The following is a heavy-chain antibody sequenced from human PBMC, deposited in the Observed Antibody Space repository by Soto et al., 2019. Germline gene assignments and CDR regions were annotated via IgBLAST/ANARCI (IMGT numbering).Heavy chain of an antibody. CDR3: AGGKLRLGELSLFDY. J-gene: IGHJ4*02. D-gene: IGHD3-16*02. Sequence: PSETLSLTCTVSGGSVSSGSYYWSWIRQPPGKGLEWIGYIYYSGSTNYNPSLKSRVTISVDTSKNQFSLKLSSVTAADTAVYYCAGGKLRLGELSLFDYWGQGTLVTVS. CDR1: GGSVSSGSYY. CDR2: IYYSGST. V-gene: IGHV4-61*01.